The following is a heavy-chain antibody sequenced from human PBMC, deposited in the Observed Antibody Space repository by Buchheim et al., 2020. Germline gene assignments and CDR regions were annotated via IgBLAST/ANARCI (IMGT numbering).Heavy chain of an antibody. D-gene: IGHD6-19*01. CDR3: ARQPEWAVAGNYYYYGMDV. CDR2: ISSSGSTI. Sequence: EVQLVESGGGLVQPGGSLRLSCAASGFTFSNYEMNWVRQAPGKGLEWVSYISSSGSTIYYADSVKGRFTISRDNAKNSLYLQMNSLRAEDTAVYYCARQPEWAVAGNYYYYGMDVWGQGTT. V-gene: IGHV3-48*03. J-gene: IGHJ6*02. CDR1: GFTFSNYE.